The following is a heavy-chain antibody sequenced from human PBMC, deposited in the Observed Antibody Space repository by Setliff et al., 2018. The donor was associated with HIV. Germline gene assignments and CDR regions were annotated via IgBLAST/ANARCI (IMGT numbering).Heavy chain of an antibody. J-gene: IGHJ4*02. CDR1: GFTYNNYW. Sequence: GGSLRLSCVASGFTYNNYWMHWVRQAPGKGLVWVSRIDEHGTITYYADSVKGRFTITRDISKNTLDLQMNSLRVDDTAVYYCAKGSGFYDYWGQGTLVTVSS. CDR2: IDEHGTIT. V-gene: IGHV3-74*01. D-gene: IGHD3-22*01. CDR3: AKGSGFYDY.